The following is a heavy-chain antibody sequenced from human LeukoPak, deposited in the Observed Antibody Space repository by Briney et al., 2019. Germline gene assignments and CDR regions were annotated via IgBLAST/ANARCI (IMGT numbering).Heavy chain of an antibody. V-gene: IGHV1-69*04. Sequence: SVKVSCKVSGGTFSTYAITWVRQARGHGLEWVGRIVPFRDMTNYAQRFQDRVTIVADKSANIAYMELSSLISEDTAVYYCARGPYDGTYYFDDWGQGTLVTVSS. CDR2: IVPFRDMT. D-gene: IGHD3-16*01. CDR3: ARGPYDGTYYFDD. J-gene: IGHJ4*02. CDR1: GGTFSTYA.